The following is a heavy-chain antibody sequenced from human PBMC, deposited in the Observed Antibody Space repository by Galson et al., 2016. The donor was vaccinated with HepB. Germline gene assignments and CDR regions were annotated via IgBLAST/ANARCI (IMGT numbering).Heavy chain of an antibody. CDR3: ARESRMVRGAITYFFDY. CDR2: IYSGGST. D-gene: IGHD3-10*01. Sequence: SLRLSCSASGFTVSSNYMSWVRQAPGKGLEWVSVIYSGGSTYYADSVKGRFTISRDNSKNTLSLQMNSLRAEDTAVYYCARESRMVRGAITYFFDYWGQGTLVTVSS. V-gene: IGHV3-53*01. CDR1: GFTVSSNY. J-gene: IGHJ4*02.